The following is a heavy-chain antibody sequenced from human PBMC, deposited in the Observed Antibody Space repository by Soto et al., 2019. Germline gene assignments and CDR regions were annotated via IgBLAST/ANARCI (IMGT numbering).Heavy chain of an antibody. V-gene: IGHV3-30*03. CDR1: GFTFSNYG. CDR3: ARDWSELFPGDAFDI. CDR2: ITYDGSNK. Sequence: QVQLVESGGGVVQPGRSLRLSCAASGFTFSNYGMHWVRQAPDKGLEWVGVITYDGSNKFYADSVKGRFTISRENSKNTLYLQMKSLRAEDAAVYYCARDWSELFPGDAFDIWGQGTMVTVSS. D-gene: IGHD3-3*01. J-gene: IGHJ3*02.